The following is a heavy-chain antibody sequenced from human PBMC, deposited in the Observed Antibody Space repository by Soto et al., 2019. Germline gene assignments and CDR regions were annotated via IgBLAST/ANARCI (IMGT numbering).Heavy chain of an antibody. CDR2: IYPGDSDT. CDR3: GRLTGLPHYYSTDV. V-gene: IGHV5-51*01. D-gene: IGHD3-9*01. J-gene: IGHJ6*02. Sequence: PGESLKISCQGSGDTFTNYWIGWVRQMPGKGLEWMGVIYPGDSDTKYSPSFQGQVTFSADKSINTAYLQWTSLKASDTAMYFCGRLTGLPHYYSTDVWGQGTTVTVSS. CDR1: GDTFTNYW.